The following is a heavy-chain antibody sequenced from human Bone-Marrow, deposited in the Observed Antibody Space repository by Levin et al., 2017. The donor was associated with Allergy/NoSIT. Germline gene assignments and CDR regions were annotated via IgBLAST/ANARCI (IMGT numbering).Heavy chain of an antibody. J-gene: IGHJ4*02. Sequence: PGGSLRLSCAAAGFSFEDYTMHWVRQVPGKGLEWVSGITWDSDDIGYADSVKGRFIISRDNAKMSLYLQMNSVKTDDTALYYCAKDYCSSATCFFENWGQGTLVSVSS. CDR3: AKDYCSSATCFFEN. CDR1: GFSFEDYT. CDR2: ITWDSDDI. V-gene: IGHV3-9*01. D-gene: IGHD2-2*01.